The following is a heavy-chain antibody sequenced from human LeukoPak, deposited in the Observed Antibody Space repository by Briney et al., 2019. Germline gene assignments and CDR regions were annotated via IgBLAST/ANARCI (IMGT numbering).Heavy chain of an antibody. Sequence: PSETLSLTCAVYGGPFSGYYWSWIRQPPGKGLEWIGEINHSGSTNYNPSLKSRVTISVDTSKNQFSLKLSSVTAADTAVYYCARAYYYDSSGYYWGQGTLVTVSS. CDR2: INHSGST. V-gene: IGHV4-34*01. J-gene: IGHJ4*02. CDR3: ARAYYYDSSGYY. CDR1: GGPFSGYY. D-gene: IGHD3-22*01.